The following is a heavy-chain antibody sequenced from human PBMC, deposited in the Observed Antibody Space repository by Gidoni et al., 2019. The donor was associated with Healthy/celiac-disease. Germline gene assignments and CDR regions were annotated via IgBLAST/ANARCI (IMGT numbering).Heavy chain of an antibody. CDR3: ARGEYYDSSGYYGLGAFDI. J-gene: IGHJ3*02. Sequence: QLQLQESGSGLVKPSQTLSLTCAVSGGSISRGGYSWSWIRQPPGKGLEWIGYIDHSGSTYYNPSLKSRVTISVDRSKNQFSLKLSSVTAADTAVYYCARGEYYDSSGYYGLGAFDIWGQGTMVTVSS. V-gene: IGHV4-30-2*01. D-gene: IGHD3-22*01. CDR2: IDHSGST. CDR1: GGSISRGGYS.